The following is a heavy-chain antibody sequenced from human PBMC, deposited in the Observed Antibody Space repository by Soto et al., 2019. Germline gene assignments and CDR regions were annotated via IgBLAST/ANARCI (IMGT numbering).Heavy chain of an antibody. CDR3: VQSRCGGDCLQSYSSHSYYGLDV. CDR2: IYWDDDK. CDR1: GFSLSTIGVG. J-gene: IGHJ6*02. D-gene: IGHD2-21*02. V-gene: IGHV2-5*02. Sequence: QITLTESGPTLVKPTQTLTLTCTFSGFSLSTIGVGVGWIRQPPGKALEWLALIYWDDDKRYSPSLKSRLTVTKDTSKNQVLLTMTNMDPVDTATYYCVQSRCGGDCLQSYSSHSYYGLDVWGQGTTVTVSS.